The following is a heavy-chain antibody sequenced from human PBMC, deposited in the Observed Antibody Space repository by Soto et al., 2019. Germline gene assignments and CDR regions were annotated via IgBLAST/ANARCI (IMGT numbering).Heavy chain of an antibody. D-gene: IGHD3-16*02. CDR2: IYYTGNT. J-gene: IGHJ4*02. CDR3: ARQGYDYTWGSYRPPEPFDY. Sequence: SETLSLTCIVSGGSISSNYWSWIRQPPGKGLEWIGYIYYTGNTNYNPSLKSRVTISVDTSKNQFSLRLSSVTAADTAVYYCARQGYDYTWGSYRPPEPFDYWGQGTLVTVSS. CDR1: GGSISSNY. V-gene: IGHV4-59*01.